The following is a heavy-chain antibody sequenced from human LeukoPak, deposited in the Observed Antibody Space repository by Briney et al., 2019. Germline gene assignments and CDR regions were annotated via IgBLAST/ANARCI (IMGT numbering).Heavy chain of an antibody. D-gene: IGHD5-24*01. Sequence: ASVKVSCKASGYTLTSYYMHWVRQATGQGLEWMGWMNPNSGNTGYAQKFQGRVTITRNTSISTAYMELSSLRSEDTAVYYCATAATNYYYYYMDVWGKGTTVTVSS. CDR1: GYTLTSYY. CDR3: ATAATNYYYYYMDV. V-gene: IGHV1-8*03. CDR2: MNPNSGNT. J-gene: IGHJ6*03.